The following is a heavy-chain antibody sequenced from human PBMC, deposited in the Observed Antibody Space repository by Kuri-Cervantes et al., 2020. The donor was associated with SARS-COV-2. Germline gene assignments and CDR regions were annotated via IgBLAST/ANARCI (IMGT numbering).Heavy chain of an antibody. V-gene: IGHV4-4*07. CDR3: ARESTYTFDI. CDR2: IFRDGST. Sequence: ESLKISCTVSGDSISSYYWSWIRQPPGKGLQWIGEIFRDGSTKFNPSLSLRGRVTMSLDKSKNHFSLNLTSVTAADTAVYYCARESTYTFDIWGQGTLVTVSS. CDR1: GDSISSYY. D-gene: IGHD2-2*02. J-gene: IGHJ3*02.